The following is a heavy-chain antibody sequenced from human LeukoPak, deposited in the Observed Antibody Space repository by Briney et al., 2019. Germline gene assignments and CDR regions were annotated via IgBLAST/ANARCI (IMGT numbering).Heavy chain of an antibody. CDR3: ATVGYCSGGSCYPPHSNWFDP. D-gene: IGHD2-15*01. Sequence: ASVKVSCKASGYTFTGYYMHWVRQAPGQGLEWMGWINPNSGGTNYAQKFQGRVTMTRDTSISTAYMELSRLRSDDTAVYYCATVGYCSGGSCYPPHSNWFDPWGQGTLVTVSS. CDR2: INPNSGGT. J-gene: IGHJ5*02. CDR1: GYTFTGYY. V-gene: IGHV1-2*02.